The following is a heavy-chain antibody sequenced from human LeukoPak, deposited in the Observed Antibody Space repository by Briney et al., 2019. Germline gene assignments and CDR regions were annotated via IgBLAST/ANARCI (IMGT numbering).Heavy chain of an antibody. CDR1: GCTFSSYE. V-gene: IGHV3-48*03. J-gene: IGHJ6*04. Sequence: GGSLRLSCATSGCTFSSYEMNWVRQAPGKGLEWVSYISHSGTSIYYADSVHGRFTFFRDNAKHALFLQINNLRAQDTAVYYCARGRAVAGIHYGMDVWGKGTTVTVSS. CDR3: ARGRAVAGIHYGMDV. CDR2: ISHSGTSI. D-gene: IGHD6-19*01.